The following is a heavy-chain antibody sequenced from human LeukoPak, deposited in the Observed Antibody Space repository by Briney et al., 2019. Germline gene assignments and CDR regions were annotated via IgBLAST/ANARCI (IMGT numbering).Heavy chain of an antibody. D-gene: IGHD6-19*01. J-gene: IGHJ4*02. Sequence: ASVKVSCKASGGTFSSYAISWVRQAPGQGLEWMGGIIPIFGTANYAQKFQGRVTITADESTSTAYMELSSLRSEDTAVYYCARELDPFNSSGWYRWGQGTLVTVSS. CDR1: GGTFSSYA. CDR2: IIPIFGTA. CDR3: ARELDPFNSSGWYR. V-gene: IGHV1-69*13.